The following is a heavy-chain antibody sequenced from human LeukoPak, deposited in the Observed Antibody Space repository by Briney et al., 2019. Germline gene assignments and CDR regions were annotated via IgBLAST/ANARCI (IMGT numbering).Heavy chain of an antibody. CDR1: GGSISSSGYS. CDR3: ARGVGIAVAAYYFDY. V-gene: IGHV4-30-2*01. CDR2: IYHSGST. J-gene: IGHJ4*02. D-gene: IGHD6-19*01. Sequence: SETLSLTCAVSGGSISSSGYSWSWIRQPPGKGLEWIGYIYHSGSTYYNPSLKSRVTISVDRSKNQFSLKLSSVTAADTAVYYCARGVGIAVAAYYFDYWGQGTLVTVSS.